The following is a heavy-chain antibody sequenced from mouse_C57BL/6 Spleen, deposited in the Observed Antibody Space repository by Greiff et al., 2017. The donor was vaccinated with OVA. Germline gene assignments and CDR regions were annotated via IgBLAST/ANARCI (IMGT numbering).Heavy chain of an antibody. V-gene: IGHV5-6*01. J-gene: IGHJ2*01. D-gene: IGHD3-3*01. CDR3: ARQGGDAPDY. CDR2: ISSGGSYT. CDR1: GFTFRSYG. Sequence: EVMLVESGGDLVKPGGSLKLSCEASGFTFRSYGMPWVRQTPDKRLEWVATISSGGSYTYSPDSVKGRFTISRDNAKNTLYLQMSSLKSEDTAMYYCARQGGDAPDYWGQGTTLTVSS.